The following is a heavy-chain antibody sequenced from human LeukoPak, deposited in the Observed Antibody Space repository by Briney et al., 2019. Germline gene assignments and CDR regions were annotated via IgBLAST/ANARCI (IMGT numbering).Heavy chain of an antibody. D-gene: IGHD2-21*02. CDR2: ISYDGSNK. Sequence: EGSLRLSCAASGFTSSSYGMHWVRQAPGKGLEWVAVISYDGSNKYYADSVKGRFTISRDNSKNTLYLQMNSLRAEDTAVYYCAKDLTASFDYWGQGTLVTVSS. CDR1: GFTSSSYG. CDR3: AKDLTASFDY. J-gene: IGHJ4*02. V-gene: IGHV3-30*18.